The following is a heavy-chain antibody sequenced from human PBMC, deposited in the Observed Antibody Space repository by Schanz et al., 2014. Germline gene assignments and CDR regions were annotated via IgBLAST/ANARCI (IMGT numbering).Heavy chain of an antibody. Sequence: VQLLESGGALVQPGGSLRLSCAASGFTVSNSYIHWVRQAPGKGLEWVALVWSDGNTKYYVDSVKGRFTISRDNSMNTLFLQMSSLRAEDTAVYYCAKAKSGAHGAFDIWGQGTMVTVSS. CDR3: AKAKSGAHGAFDI. CDR1: GFTVSNSY. D-gene: IGHD3-10*01. J-gene: IGHJ3*02. V-gene: IGHV3-33*06. CDR2: VWSDGNTK.